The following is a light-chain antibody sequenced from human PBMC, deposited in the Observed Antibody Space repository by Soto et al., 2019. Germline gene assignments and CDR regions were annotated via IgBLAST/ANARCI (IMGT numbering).Light chain of an antibody. J-gene: IGLJ1*01. CDR3: CSYAGSYTHV. Sequence: QSVLTQPRSVSGSPGQSVTISCTGTSSDVGTYSYVSWYQQHPGKAPKLIIYDVTKWPSGVPDRFSGSKSGNTASLTISGLQAEDEADYYCCSYAGSYTHVFGTGTKLTVL. V-gene: IGLV2-11*01. CDR2: DVT. CDR1: SSDVGTYSY.